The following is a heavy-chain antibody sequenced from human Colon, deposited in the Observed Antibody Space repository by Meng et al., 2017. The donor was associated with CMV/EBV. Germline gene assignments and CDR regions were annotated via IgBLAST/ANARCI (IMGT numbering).Heavy chain of an antibody. J-gene: IGHJ6*02. CDR2: IYPADSAT. CDR1: GYDFISHW. D-gene: IGHD1-1*01. CDR3: ARLAPERRHEADIRGYFHYGMDV. Sequence: GGSLRLSCEASGYDFISHWIGWVRQTPGKGLEWMGIIYPADSATEYRPSFQGQVPMSADESSSTAYLQLSSLKASDTAMYYCARLAPERRHEADIRGYFHYGMDVWGQGTTVTVSS. V-gene: IGHV5-51*01.